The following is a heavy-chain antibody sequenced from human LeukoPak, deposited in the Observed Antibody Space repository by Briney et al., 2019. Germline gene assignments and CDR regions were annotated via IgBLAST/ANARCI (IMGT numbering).Heavy chain of an antibody. CDR1: GFTFSSYS. CDR3: ARDLADYGDPDAFDI. V-gene: IGHV3-48*04. Sequence: GGSLRLSCAASGFTFSSYSMNWVRQAPGKGLEWVSYISSSSSTTYYADSVKGRFTISRDNAKNSLYMQMNSLRAEDTAVYYCARDLADYGDPDAFDIWGQGTMVTVSS. J-gene: IGHJ3*02. CDR2: ISSSSSTT. D-gene: IGHD4-17*01.